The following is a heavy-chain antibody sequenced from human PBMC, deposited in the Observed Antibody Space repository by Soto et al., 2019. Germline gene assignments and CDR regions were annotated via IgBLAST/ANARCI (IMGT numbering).Heavy chain of an antibody. CDR1: GYSYTSYW. CDR3: AIRKSIVVVAAARDNWFDP. V-gene: IGHV5-51*01. Sequence: PGESLKISCKGSGYSYTSYWIGWVRQMPGKGLEWMGIIYPGDSDARYSRSFQGQVTISADKSISTAYLQWSSLKASDTATYYCAIRKSIVVVAAARDNWFDPRGQGTLVTVSS. J-gene: IGHJ5*02. D-gene: IGHD2-15*01. CDR2: IYPGDSDA.